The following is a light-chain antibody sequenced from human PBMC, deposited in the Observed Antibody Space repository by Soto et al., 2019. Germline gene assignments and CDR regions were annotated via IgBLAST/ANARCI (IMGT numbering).Light chain of an antibody. CDR3: QQYGSSQWT. J-gene: IGKJ1*01. CDR2: GAS. CDR1: QSVRSN. V-gene: IGKV3-15*01. Sequence: EVVMTQSPATLSVSPGERVTLSCRASQSVRSNLAWYQQKPGQAPRLLIYGASTRATGIPARFSGSGSGTDFTLTISRLEPEDFAVYYCQQYGSSQWTFGQGIKVDIK.